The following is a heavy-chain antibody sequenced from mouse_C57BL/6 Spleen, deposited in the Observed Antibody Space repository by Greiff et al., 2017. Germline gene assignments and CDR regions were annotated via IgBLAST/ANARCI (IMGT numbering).Heavy chain of an antibody. J-gene: IGHJ3*01. CDR1: GYTFTSYW. D-gene: IGHD2-3*01. V-gene: IGHV1-59*01. CDR2: IDPSDSYT. Sequence: QVQLKQPGAELVRPGTSVKLSCKASGYTFTSYWMHWVKQRPGQGLEWIGVIDPSDSYTNYNQKFKGKATLTVDTSSSTAYMQLSSLTSEDSAVYYCARQSIYDGSLAYWGQGTLVTVSA. CDR3: ARQSIYDGSLAY.